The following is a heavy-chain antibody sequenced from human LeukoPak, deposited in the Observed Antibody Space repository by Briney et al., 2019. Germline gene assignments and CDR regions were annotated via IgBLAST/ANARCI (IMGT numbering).Heavy chain of an antibody. D-gene: IGHD6-19*01. CDR3: ARYSSGWAPDVFDY. CDR2: IYSTGST. V-gene: IGHV4-4*07. Sequence: SETLLITCIVSGGSISSNFWSWIRQPAGKGLEWIGRIYSTGSTNYNPSLQSRVTMSVDTSKNQFSLKLSSVTAADTAVYYCARYSSGWAPDVFDYWGQETLVTVFS. CDR1: GGSISSNF. J-gene: IGHJ4*02.